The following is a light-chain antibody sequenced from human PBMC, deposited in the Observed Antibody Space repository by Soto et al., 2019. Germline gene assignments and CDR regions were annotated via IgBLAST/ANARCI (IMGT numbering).Light chain of an antibody. CDR3: QHYNAYPWT. CDR1: QSITNW. V-gene: IGKV1-5*01. CDR2: DAS. Sequence: DIQMTQSPSTLSASVGDRVTITCRASQSITNWLAWYQQKPGKAPKLLIYDASSFHSGVPSRLSGSGSGTEFTLTISSLQPDDFAPYYCQHYNAYPWTFGLGTKVEIK. J-gene: IGKJ1*01.